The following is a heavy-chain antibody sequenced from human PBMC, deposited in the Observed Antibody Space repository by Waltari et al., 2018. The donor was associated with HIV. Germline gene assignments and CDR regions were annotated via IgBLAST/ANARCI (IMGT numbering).Heavy chain of an antibody. J-gene: IGHJ1*01. D-gene: IGHD3-10*01. CDR2: IGGSSIHI. CDR1: VLTFSTYP. CDR3: TTAPRGNGSGR. Sequence: EVEVVESGVGLVKPGGSLRLSCLTFVLTFSTYPLNWAGQPPCQGMEWVASIGGSSIHINYADSVRGRFTLSRDNAKNSVYLQMNRLRGEDTAVYYCTTAPRGNGSGRWGQGTLVSVSS. V-gene: IGHV3-21*01.